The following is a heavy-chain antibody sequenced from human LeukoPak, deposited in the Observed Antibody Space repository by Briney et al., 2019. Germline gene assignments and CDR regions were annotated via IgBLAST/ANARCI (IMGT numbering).Heavy chain of an antibody. CDR3: ARVNGDFGWNYVGGSWFDP. Sequence: GGSLRLSCAASGFTFSSYAISWVRQAPGQGLEWMGGIIPIFGTANYAQKFQGRVRITTDESTSTAYMELSSLRSEDTAVYYCARVNGDFGWNYVGGSWFDPWGQGTLVTVSS. CDR1: GFTFSSYA. D-gene: IGHD1-7*01. V-gene: IGHV1-69*05. CDR2: IIPIFGTA. J-gene: IGHJ5*02.